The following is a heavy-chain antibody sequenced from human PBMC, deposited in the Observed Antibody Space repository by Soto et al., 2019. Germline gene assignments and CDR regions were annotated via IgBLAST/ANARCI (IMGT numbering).Heavy chain of an antibody. CDR2: INHSGRT. CDR3: ARGGTNLGSGSYQRAFDY. D-gene: IGHD1-26*01. Sequence: QVQLQQWGAGLLKPSETLSLTCAVYGGSFSGYYWSWIRQPPGKGLEWIGEINHSGRTNYNPSLKSRVTTSVDPSNNQFSLKLSSVTAAHTAVYYGARGGTNLGSGSYQRAFDYWGQGTLVTVSS. J-gene: IGHJ4*02. CDR1: GGSFSGYY. V-gene: IGHV4-34*01.